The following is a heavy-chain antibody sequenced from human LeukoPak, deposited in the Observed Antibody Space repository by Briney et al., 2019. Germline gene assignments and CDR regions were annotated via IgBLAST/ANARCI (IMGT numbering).Heavy chain of an antibody. V-gene: IGHV4-59*12. CDR3: ASTVKHYCGGDCYYFDY. CDR1: GGSISSYY. J-gene: IGHJ4*02. D-gene: IGHD2-21*02. Sequence: SETLSLTCTVSGGSISSYYWSWIRQSPGKGLEWIGYIYYSGSTNYNPSLKSRVTISVDTSKNQFSLKLSSVTAADTAVYYCASTVKHYCGGDCYYFDYWGQGTLVTVSS. CDR2: IYYSGST.